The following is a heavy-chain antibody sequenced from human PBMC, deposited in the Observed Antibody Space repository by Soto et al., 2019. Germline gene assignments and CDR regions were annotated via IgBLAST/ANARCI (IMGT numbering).Heavy chain of an antibody. CDR1: GFTFSSYG. J-gene: IGHJ4*02. V-gene: IGHV3-30*18. CDR2: ISYDGSNK. D-gene: IGHD6-13*01. CDR3: AKAIIAAAGTGSYFDY. Sequence: QVQLVESGGGVVQPGRSLRLSCAASGFTFSSYGMYWVRQAPGKGLEWVAVISYDGSNKYYADSVKGRFTISRDNSKNPLYLQMNSLRAEDTAVYYCAKAIIAAAGTGSYFDYWGQGTLVTVSS.